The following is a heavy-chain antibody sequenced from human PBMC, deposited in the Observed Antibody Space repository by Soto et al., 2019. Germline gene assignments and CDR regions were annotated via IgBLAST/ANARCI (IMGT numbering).Heavy chain of an antibody. Sequence: QVQLQESGPGLVKPSQTLSLTCTVSGGSISSGDYYWSWIRQPPGKGLDWIGYIYYSGCTYYNPSLKSRVTISVDTSKKQFSLKLSSVTAADTAVYYCARVPGGSGSYYIDAWFDPWGQGTLVTVSS. CDR3: ARVPGGSGSYYIDAWFDP. CDR1: GGSISSGDYY. CDR2: IYYSGCT. V-gene: IGHV4-30-4*01. J-gene: IGHJ5*02. D-gene: IGHD3-10*01.